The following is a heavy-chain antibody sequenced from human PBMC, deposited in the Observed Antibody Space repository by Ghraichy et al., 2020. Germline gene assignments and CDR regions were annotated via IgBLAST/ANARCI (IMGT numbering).Heavy chain of an antibody. V-gene: IGHV4-34*01. Sequence: SETLSLTCAVYGGSSSGYYWSWIRQPPGKGLEWIGEINHSGSTNYNPSLKSRVTISVDTSKNQFSLKLSSVTAADTAVYYCARAKQRSWVVPAPMLDYWGQRTLPTVSS. D-gene: IGHD2-2*01. CDR3: ARAKQRSWVVPAPMLDY. CDR1: GGSSSGYY. CDR2: INHSGST. J-gene: IGHJ4*02.